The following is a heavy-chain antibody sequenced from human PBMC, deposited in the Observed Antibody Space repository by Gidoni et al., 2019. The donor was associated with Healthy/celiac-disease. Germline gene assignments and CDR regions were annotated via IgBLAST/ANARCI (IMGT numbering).Heavy chain of an antibody. CDR2: ISVSGGST. V-gene: IGHV3-23*04. CDR3: ADSFDYYYGMDV. D-gene: IGHD2-15*01. Sequence: EVQLVESGGGSVQPGGSLRLSCAASGFTFSSYAMSGVRQAPGKGLEWGSAISVSGGSTYYADSVKGRFTISRDNSKNTLYLQMNSLRAEDTAVYYCADSFDYYYGMDVWGQGTTVTVSS. CDR1: GFTFSSYA. J-gene: IGHJ6*02.